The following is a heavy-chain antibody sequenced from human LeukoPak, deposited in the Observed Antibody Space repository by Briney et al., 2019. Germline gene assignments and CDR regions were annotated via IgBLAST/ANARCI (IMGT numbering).Heavy chain of an antibody. Sequence: GGSLRLSCAASGFTVSSDYMSWVRQAPGKGLEWVSIIFGGVNANYADSVKGRFTISRDNSKNTLYLQMNNLRAEDTAVYYCARDFWSSGSFDYWGQGTLVTVSS. CDR2: IFGGVNA. CDR1: GFTVSSDY. V-gene: IGHV3-53*01. CDR3: ARDFWSSGSFDY. J-gene: IGHJ4*02. D-gene: IGHD6-6*01.